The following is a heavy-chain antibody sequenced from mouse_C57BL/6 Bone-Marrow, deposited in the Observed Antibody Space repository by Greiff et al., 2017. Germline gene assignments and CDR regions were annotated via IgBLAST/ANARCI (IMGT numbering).Heavy chain of an antibody. J-gene: IGHJ2*01. CDR3: TRRRVY. CDR2: INPSSGYT. V-gene: IGHV1-4*01. CDR1: GYTFTSYT. Sequence: VQLQQSGAELASPGASVKMSCKASGYTFTSYTMHWVKQRPGQGLEWIGYINPSSGYTKYNQKVKDTAPLTADKSSSTAYMQLSSVTSEAAAVYYSTRRRVYWGQGTTLTVSS.